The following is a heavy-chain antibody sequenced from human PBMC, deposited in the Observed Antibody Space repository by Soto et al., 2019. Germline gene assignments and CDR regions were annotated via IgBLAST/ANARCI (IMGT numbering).Heavy chain of an antibody. CDR1: GGSISSGGYY. J-gene: IGHJ6*02. CDR3: ARDTRGGRAWGSYYYYGMDV. CDR2: IYYSGST. D-gene: IGHD7-27*01. Sequence: QVQLQESGPGLVKPSQTLSLTCTVSGGSISSGGYYWSWIRQHPGKGLEWIGYIYYSGSTYYNPSLRSRVIISVDTTKNQFSLKLSSVTAADTTVYYCARDTRGGRAWGSYYYYGMDVWGQGTTVTVSS. V-gene: IGHV4-31*03.